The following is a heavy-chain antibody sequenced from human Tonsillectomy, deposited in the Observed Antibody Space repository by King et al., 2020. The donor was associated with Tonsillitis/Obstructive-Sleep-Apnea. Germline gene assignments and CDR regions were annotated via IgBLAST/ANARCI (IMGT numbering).Heavy chain of an antibody. J-gene: IGHJ5*02. V-gene: IGHV3-13*04. CDR2: IGTAGDT. CDR3: ARGDSSSWYWGWFDP. Sequence: VQLVESGGGLVQPGGSLRLSCAASGFTFSSYDMHWVRQATGNGLEWVSAIGTAGDTYYPGSVKGRFTISRENAKNSLYLQMNSLRAGDTAVYYCARGDSSSWYWGWFDPWGQGTLVTVSS. D-gene: IGHD6-13*01. CDR1: GFTFSSYD.